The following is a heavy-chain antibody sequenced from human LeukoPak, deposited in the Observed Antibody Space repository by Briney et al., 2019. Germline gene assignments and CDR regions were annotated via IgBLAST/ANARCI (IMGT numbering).Heavy chain of an antibody. CDR3: ARDGAKVRQLGGYHYYGMDV. V-gene: IGHV3-30-3*01. D-gene: IGHD6-13*01. Sequence: GGSLRLSCAASGFTFSSYAMHWVRQAPGKGLEWVAVISYDGSNKYYADSVKGRFTISRDNAKNSLYLQMNSLRDEDTAVYYCARDGAKVRQLGGYHYYGMDVWGQGTTVTVSS. CDR1: GFTFSSYA. CDR2: ISYDGSNK. J-gene: IGHJ6*02.